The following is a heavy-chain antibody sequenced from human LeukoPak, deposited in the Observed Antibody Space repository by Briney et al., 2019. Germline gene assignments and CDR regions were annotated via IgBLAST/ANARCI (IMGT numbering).Heavy chain of an antibody. D-gene: IGHD3-22*01. J-gene: IGHJ1*01. V-gene: IGHV1-69*04. CDR2: IIPILGIA. CDR1: GGTFSSYA. CDR3: ARGDYYDSSGYYEYFQH. Sequence: SVKVSCKASGGTFSSYAISWVRQAPGQGLEWMGRIIPILGIANYAQKFQGRVTITAGKSTSTAYMELSSLRSEDTAVYYCARGDYYDSSGYYEYFQHWGQGTLVTVSS.